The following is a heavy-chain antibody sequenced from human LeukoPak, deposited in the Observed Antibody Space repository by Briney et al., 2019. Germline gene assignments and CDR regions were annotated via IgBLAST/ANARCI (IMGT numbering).Heavy chain of an antibody. V-gene: IGHV3-53*01. CDR3: ARGFLVSYNWNQIDY. J-gene: IGHJ4*02. D-gene: IGHD1-20*01. CDR1: GFTVTSVY. CDR2: SYSGGST. Sequence: SRRLSWAATGFTVTSVYMGWVRHVQKKWLEWDAGSYSGGSTYYEDSVKGRFTISKDNCKNTLYIQMNSQKAEDTAVYYCARGFLVSYNWNQIDYWGQGNLVTVSS.